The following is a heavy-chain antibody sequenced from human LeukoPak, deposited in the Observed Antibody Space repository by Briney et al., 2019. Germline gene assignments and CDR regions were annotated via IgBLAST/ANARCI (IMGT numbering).Heavy chain of an antibody. J-gene: IGHJ4*02. CDR2: FYYTGST. D-gene: IGHD5-12*01. CDR3: ARHSRGYGSFDY. Sequence: KPWETLSLTCTVSGGSISSYDWSWIRQPPGKGLEWIGYFYYTGSTKYNPSLKSRVTISVDTSKNQISLDLSSVTAADTAVYYCARHSRGYGSFDYWGQGTLVTVSS. CDR1: GGSISSYD. V-gene: IGHV4-59*08.